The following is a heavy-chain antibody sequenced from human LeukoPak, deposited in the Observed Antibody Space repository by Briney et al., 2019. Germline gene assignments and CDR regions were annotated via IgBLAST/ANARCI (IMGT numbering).Heavy chain of an antibody. CDR1: GFTFSRYA. CDR2: ISRGDRT. CDR3: AKGATASPYFHWFDN. Sequence: GGSLRLSCAASGFTFSRYAMNWVRQAPGKGLEWVAGISRGDRTFHAEPVQGRFTISGDKSKDTLYLQRNSLRAEDTAVYYCAKGATASPYFHWFDNWGQGTQVIVSS. D-gene: IGHD3-9*01. J-gene: IGHJ4*02. V-gene: IGHV3-23*01.